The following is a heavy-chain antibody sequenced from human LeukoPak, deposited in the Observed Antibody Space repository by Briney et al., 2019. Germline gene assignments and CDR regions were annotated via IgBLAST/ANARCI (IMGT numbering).Heavy chain of an antibody. CDR1: TYIFNKYY. CDR3: ASGGEFRGSAFDI. V-gene: IGHV1-46*02. D-gene: IGHD3-10*01. J-gene: IGHJ3*02. CDR2: INPTSGRT. Sequence: ASVQVSCKASTYIFNKYYIHWVRQAPGRGLEWMGIINPTSGRTSYAQNFQARVTMTRDMSTNTMYMDLSSLKSEDTAVYYCASGGEFRGSAFDIWGQGTTVIVSS.